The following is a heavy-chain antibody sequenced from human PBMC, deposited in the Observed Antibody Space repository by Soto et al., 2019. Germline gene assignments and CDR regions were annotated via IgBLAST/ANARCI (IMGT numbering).Heavy chain of an antibody. V-gene: IGHV1-69*12. Sequence: QVQLVQSGAEVLKPGSSVKLSCKTSGDTFDTFAISWVRQAPGQGLEWMGGIIPIFRTPDYTQKFQGRVTITADVSTSTAYMELSSLRSEDTAVYYCARDKGRGQLGSNYSCALDVGGQGTTVTVTS. CDR3: ARDKGRGQLGSNYSCALDV. J-gene: IGHJ6*02. CDR2: IIPIFRTP. D-gene: IGHD6-13*01. CDR1: GDTFDTFA.